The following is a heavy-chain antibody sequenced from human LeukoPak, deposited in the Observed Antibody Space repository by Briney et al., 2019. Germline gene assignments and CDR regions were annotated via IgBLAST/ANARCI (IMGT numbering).Heavy chain of an antibody. CDR3: ARGDIVVVVAANDYYYGMDV. D-gene: IGHD2-15*01. CDR2: INHSGST. J-gene: IGHJ6*02. CDR1: GGSFSGYY. V-gene: IGHV4-34*01. Sequence: SGTLSLTCAVYGGSFSGYYWSWIRQPPGKGLEWIGEINHSGSTNYNPSPESRVTISVDTSKNQFSLKLSSVTAADTAVYYCARGDIVVVVAANDYYYGMDVWGQGTTVTVSS.